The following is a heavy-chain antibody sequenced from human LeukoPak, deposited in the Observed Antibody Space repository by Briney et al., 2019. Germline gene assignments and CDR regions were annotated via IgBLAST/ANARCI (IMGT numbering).Heavy chain of an antibody. D-gene: IGHD2-21*02. CDR3: ARESAYCGGDCSILGSPFGY. Sequence: PSETLSLTCAVSGGSISSSNWWSWVRQPPGKGLEWIGEIYHSGSTNYNPSLKSRVTISVDKSKNQFSLKLSSVAAADTAVYYCARESAYCGGDCSILGSPFGYWGQGTLVTVSS. CDR1: GGSISSSNW. J-gene: IGHJ4*02. V-gene: IGHV4-4*02. CDR2: IYHSGST.